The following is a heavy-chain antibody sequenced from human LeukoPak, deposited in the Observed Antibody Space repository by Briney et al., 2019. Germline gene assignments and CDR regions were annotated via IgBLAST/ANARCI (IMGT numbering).Heavy chain of an antibody. D-gene: IGHD4-23*01. Sequence: GGSLRLSCAASGFTFSSNAMSWVRQAPGKGLEWVSAISGSSSSGRTFYADPVKGRFTISRDNSKNTLYLQMNSLRAEDTAIYYCAKMRWELNYFDYWGQGTLVTVSS. J-gene: IGHJ4*02. CDR1: GFTFSSNA. CDR3: AKMRWELNYFDY. V-gene: IGHV3-23*01. CDR2: ISGSSSSGRT.